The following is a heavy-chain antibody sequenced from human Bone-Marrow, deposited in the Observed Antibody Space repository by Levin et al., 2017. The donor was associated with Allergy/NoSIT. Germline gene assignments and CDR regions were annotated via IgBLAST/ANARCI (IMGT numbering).Heavy chain of an antibody. V-gene: IGHV3-9*01. CDR3: ARVISGFRAPAIGYGMVV. Sequence: PGGSLRLSCATSGFTFGSFDMHWVRQSPGKGLEWVSGICRDGVNHAYSDSVKGRFTISRDNAKNSLYLQMDSLRVEDTAFYYCARVISGFRAPAIGYGMVVWGQGTTVVVSS. CDR2: ICRDGVNH. CDR1: GFTFGSFD. D-gene: IGHD5-12*01. J-gene: IGHJ6*02.